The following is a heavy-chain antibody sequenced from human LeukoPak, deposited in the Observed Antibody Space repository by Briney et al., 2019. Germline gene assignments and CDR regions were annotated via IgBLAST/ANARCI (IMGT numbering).Heavy chain of an antibody. V-gene: IGHV1-18*01. CDR1: GYTFTSYG. Sequence: GASVKVSCKASGYTFTSYGISWVRQAPGQGLEWMGWISAYNGNTNYAQKLQGRVTMTTDTSTSTAYMELRSLRSDDTAVYYCAREARSVTTVVTGMDVWGQGTTVTVSS. J-gene: IGHJ6*02. D-gene: IGHD4-17*01. CDR2: ISAYNGNT. CDR3: AREARSVTTVVTGMDV.